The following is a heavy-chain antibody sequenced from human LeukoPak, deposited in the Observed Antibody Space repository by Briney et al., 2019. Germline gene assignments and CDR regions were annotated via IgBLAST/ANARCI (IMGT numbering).Heavy chain of an antibody. CDR1: GFTFGDYA. CDR2: IRSKAYGGTT. J-gene: IGHJ6*02. D-gene: IGHD6-19*01. V-gene: IGHV3-49*04. Sequence: GRSLRLSCTASGFTFGDYAMGWVRQAPGKGLEWVGFIRSKAYGGTTEYAASVKGRFTISRDDSKSIAYLQMNSLKTEDTAVYYCTRDSLAVAGTSYYYYGMDVWGQGTTVTVSS. CDR3: TRDSLAVAGTSYYYYGMDV.